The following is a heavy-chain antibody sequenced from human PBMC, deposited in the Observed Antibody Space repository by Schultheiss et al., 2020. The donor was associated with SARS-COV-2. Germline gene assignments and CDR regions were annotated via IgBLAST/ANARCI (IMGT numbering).Heavy chain of an antibody. D-gene: IGHD2-15*01. J-gene: IGHJ4*02. CDR2: IYSGGST. CDR3: AKGYCSGGSCLLPDY. CDR1: GLTVSSNY. Sequence: GGSLRLSCAASGLTVSSNYMSWVRQAPGKGLEWVSVIYSGGSTYYADSVKGRFTISRDNSKNTLYLQMNSLRAEDTAVYYCAKGYCSGGSCLLPDYWGQGTLVTVSS. V-gene: IGHV3-53*01.